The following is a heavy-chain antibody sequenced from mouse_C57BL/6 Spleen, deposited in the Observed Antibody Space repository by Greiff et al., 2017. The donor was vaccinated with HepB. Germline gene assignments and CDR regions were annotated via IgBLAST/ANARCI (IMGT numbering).Heavy chain of an antibody. CDR3: TRRDYGNYWFAY. Sequence: QVQLKESGAELVRPGASVTLSCKASGYTFTDYEMHWVKQTPVHGLEWIGAIDPETGGTAYNQKFKGKAILTADKSSSTAYMELRSLTSEDSAVYYCTRRDYGNYWFAYWGQGTLVTVSA. CDR1: GYTFTDYE. V-gene: IGHV1-15*01. CDR2: IDPETGGT. D-gene: IGHD2-1*01. J-gene: IGHJ3*01.